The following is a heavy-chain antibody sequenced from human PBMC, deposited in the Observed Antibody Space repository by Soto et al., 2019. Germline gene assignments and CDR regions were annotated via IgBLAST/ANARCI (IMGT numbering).Heavy chain of an antibody. CDR2: IIPIFGTA. V-gene: IGHV1-69*01. CDR1: GGTFSSYA. J-gene: IGHJ5*02. Sequence: ASVKVSCRASGGTFSSYAISWVRQAPGQGLEWMGGIIPIFGTANYAQKFQGRVTITADESTSTAYMALSSLRSEDTAVYYCARDHIAAAGTSFHWFDPWGQGTLVTVSS. D-gene: IGHD6-13*01. CDR3: ARDHIAAAGTSFHWFDP.